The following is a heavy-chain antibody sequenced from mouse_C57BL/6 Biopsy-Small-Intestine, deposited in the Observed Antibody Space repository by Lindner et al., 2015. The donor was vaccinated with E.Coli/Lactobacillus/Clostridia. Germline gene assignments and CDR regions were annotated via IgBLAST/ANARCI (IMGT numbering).Heavy chain of an antibody. Sequence: VQLQESGPELVKPGASVKISCKASGYSFTGYFMNWVKQSHGKSLEWIGRINPYNGDTFYNQKFKGKATLTVDKSSSTAHMELRSLTSGDSAVYYCARNYYSKKSYAMDYWGQGTSVTVSS. CDR2: INPYNGDT. CDR1: GYSFTGYF. J-gene: IGHJ4*01. CDR3: ARNYYSKKSYAMDY. D-gene: IGHD2-5*01. V-gene: IGHV1-20*01.